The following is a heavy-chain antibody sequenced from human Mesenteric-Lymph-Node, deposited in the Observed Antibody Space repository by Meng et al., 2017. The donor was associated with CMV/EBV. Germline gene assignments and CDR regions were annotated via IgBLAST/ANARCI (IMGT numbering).Heavy chain of an antibody. CDR3: ARAPRDYDSSGYPQYYFDY. CDR1: GFTFSTYT. V-gene: IGHV3-23*01. D-gene: IGHD3-22*01. Sequence: GESLKISCAASGFTFSTYTMNWVRQAPGKGLEWVSAISGTGGSTYYADSVKGRFTISRDNAKNSLYLQMNSLRAEDTAVYYCARAPRDYDSSGYPQYYFDYWGQGTLVTVSS. J-gene: IGHJ4*02. CDR2: ISGTGGST.